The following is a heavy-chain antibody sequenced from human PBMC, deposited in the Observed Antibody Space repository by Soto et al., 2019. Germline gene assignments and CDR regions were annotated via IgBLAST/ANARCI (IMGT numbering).Heavy chain of an antibody. CDR3: AKSRIYGDYVCDY. Sequence: SGGSLRLCCAASGFTFSSYAMSWVRQAPGKGLEWVSAISGSGGSTYYADSVKGRFTISRDNSKNTLYLQMNSLRAEDTAVYYCAKSRIYGDYVCDYWGQGTLVTVSS. V-gene: IGHV3-23*01. CDR2: ISGSGGST. CDR1: GFTFSSYA. J-gene: IGHJ4*02. D-gene: IGHD4-17*01.